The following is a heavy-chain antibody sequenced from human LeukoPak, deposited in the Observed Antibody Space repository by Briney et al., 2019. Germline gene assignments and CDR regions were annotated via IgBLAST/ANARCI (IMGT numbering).Heavy chain of an antibody. CDR1: GYTFTSYD. CDR2: ISAYNGNT. Sequence: GASVKVSCKASGYTFTSYDISWVRQAPGQGLEWMGWISAYNGNTNYAQKLQGRVTMTTDTSTSTAYMELSSLRSEDTAVYYCAGGTTNTKGAFDMWGQGTMVTVSS. V-gene: IGHV1-18*01. CDR3: AGGTTNTKGAFDM. D-gene: IGHD2-8*01. J-gene: IGHJ3*02.